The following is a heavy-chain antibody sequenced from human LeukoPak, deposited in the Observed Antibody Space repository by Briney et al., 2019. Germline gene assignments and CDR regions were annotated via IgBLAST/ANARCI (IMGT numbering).Heavy chain of an antibody. CDR1: GFTISSYA. Sequence: GGSLRLSCAASGFTISSYAMSWVRQAPGKGLEWVSAISGSGGSTYYADSVKGRFTISRDNSKNTLYLQMNSLRAEDTAVYYCAKISAMITSGGVDYWGQGTLVTVSS. J-gene: IGHJ4*02. D-gene: IGHD3-16*01. CDR2: ISGSGGST. V-gene: IGHV3-23*01. CDR3: AKISAMITSGGVDY.